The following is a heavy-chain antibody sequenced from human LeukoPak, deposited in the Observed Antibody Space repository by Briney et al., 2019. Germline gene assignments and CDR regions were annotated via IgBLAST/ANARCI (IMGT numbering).Heavy chain of an antibody. CDR1: GGSFSGYY. CDR3: ARHSGSWRGNFDY. D-gene: IGHD1-26*01. J-gene: IGHJ4*02. Sequence: KPSETLSLTCAVYGGSFSGYYWSWIRQPPGKGLEWIGEINHSGSTNYNPSLKSRVTISVDTSKNQFSLKLSSVTAADTAVYYCARHSGSWRGNFDYWGQGTLVTVSS. V-gene: IGHV4-34*01. CDR2: INHSGST.